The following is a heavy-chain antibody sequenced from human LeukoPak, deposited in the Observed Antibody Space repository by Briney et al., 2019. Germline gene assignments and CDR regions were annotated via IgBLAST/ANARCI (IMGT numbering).Heavy chain of an antibody. Sequence: PGGSLRLSCAVFDFSFSDSTMSWVRQAAGKGLEWVAKMREDGSDEKYVDSVRGRFTISRDNAKNSLYLQMNSLRPEDTAVYFCVVGGAGGGYFPNWGQGSLVIVSS. CDR3: VVGGAGGGYFPN. CDR1: DFSFSDST. D-gene: IGHD3-16*01. CDR2: MREDGSDE. J-gene: IGHJ1*01. V-gene: IGHV3-7*01.